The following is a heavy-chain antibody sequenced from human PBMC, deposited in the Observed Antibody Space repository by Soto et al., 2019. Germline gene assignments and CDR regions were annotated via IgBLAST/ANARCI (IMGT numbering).Heavy chain of an antibody. Sequence: SETLSLTCTVSGGSISSSSYYWCWIRQPPGKGLEWIGHILLTGATNYSPSLKNRVTMSVDTSKSQFSLNLASVTAADSGTYYCARARSDSAGSSLGRRMDVWGQGTTVTVSS. D-gene: IGHD3-10*01. J-gene: IGHJ6*02. V-gene: IGHV4-61*01. CDR3: ARARSDSAGSSLGRRMDV. CDR1: GGSISSSSYY. CDR2: ILLTGAT.